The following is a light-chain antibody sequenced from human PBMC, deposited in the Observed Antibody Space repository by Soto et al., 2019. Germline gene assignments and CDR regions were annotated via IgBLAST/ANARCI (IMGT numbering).Light chain of an antibody. V-gene: IGLV2-14*01. CDR1: SYDVGGYDY. J-gene: IGLJ2*01. Sequence: QSVLTQPASVSGSPGQSITISCTGTSYDVGGYDYVSWFQQHPGQAPKLIIYEVTYRPSGVSNRFSGSKSGNTAYLTISGLQAEDEADYYCSSYTSRSTLVFGGGTKLTVL. CDR2: EVT. CDR3: SSYTSRSTLV.